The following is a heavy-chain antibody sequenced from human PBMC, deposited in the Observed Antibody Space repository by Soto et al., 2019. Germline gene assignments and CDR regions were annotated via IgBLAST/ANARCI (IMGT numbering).Heavy chain of an antibody. CDR2: ISYDGSNK. D-gene: IGHD3-9*01. Sequence: HPGGSLRLSCAASGFTFSSYAMHWVRQAPGKGLEWVAVISYDGSNKYYADSVKGRFTISRDNSKNTLYLQMNSLRAEDTAVYYCARDLVPELVIITGSWFDPWGQGTLVTVS. J-gene: IGHJ5*02. V-gene: IGHV3-30-3*01. CDR3: ARDLVPELVIITGSWFDP. CDR1: GFTFSSYA.